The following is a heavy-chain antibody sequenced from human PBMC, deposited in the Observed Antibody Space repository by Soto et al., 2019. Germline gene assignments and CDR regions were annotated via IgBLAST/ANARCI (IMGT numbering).Heavy chain of an antibody. CDR1: GFTFTSSA. J-gene: IGHJ4*02. V-gene: IGHV1-58*02. CDR3: AADGPVGPIDY. CDR2: IVVGSGNT. Sequence: ASVKVSCKASGFTFTSSAMQWVRQARGQRLEWIGWIVVGSGNTNYAQKFQERVTITRDMSTSTAYMELSGLRSEDTAVYYCAADGPVGPIDYWGQGTLVTVSP. D-gene: IGHD3-10*01.